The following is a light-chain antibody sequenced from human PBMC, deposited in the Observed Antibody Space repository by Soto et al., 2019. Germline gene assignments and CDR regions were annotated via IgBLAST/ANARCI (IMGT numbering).Light chain of an antibody. J-gene: IGLJ1*01. CDR2: DDS. V-gene: IGLV3-21*02. CDR1: NIGSKT. Sequence: SYELAQPPSMSVAPGQTARITCGGNNIGSKTMHWYQQKPGQAPVLVVYDDSDRPSGIPERFSGSNSGNTATLTISRVEAGDEADYYCQVWDISSVHYVFGTGTKVTVL. CDR3: QVWDISSVHYV.